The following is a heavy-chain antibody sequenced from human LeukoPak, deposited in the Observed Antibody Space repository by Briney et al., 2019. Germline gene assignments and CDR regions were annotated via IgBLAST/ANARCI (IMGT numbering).Heavy chain of an antibody. Sequence: GGSLRLSCAASGFTFSDYYMTWIRQAPGKGLEWASYISSSGSTIYYADSVRGRFTISRDNAKKSLYLQMDSLRAEDTAVYYCARFPSMWQMPYFDYWGQGTLVTISS. V-gene: IGHV3-11*04. D-gene: IGHD2-2*01. CDR2: ISSSGSTI. CDR1: GFTFSDYY. J-gene: IGHJ4*02. CDR3: ARFPSMWQMPYFDY.